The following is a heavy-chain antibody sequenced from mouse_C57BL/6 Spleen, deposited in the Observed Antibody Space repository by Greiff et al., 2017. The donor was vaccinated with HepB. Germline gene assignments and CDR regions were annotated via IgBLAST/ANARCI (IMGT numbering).Heavy chain of an antibody. CDR2: ISSGSSTI. CDR3: ARERSYYYGSSWYFDV. J-gene: IGHJ1*03. CDR1: GFTFSDYG. Sequence: EVQRVESGGGLVKPGGSLKLSCAASGFTFSDYGMHWVRQAPEKGLEWVAYISSGSSTIYYADTVKGRFTISRDNAKNTLFLQMTSLRSEDTAMYYCARERSYYYGSSWYFDVWGTGTTVTVSS. V-gene: IGHV5-17*01. D-gene: IGHD1-1*01.